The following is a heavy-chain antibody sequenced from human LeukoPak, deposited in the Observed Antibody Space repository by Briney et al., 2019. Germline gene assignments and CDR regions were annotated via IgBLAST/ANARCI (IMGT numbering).Heavy chain of an antibody. J-gene: IGHJ4*02. CDR1: GSTFTGYN. V-gene: IGHV1-2*02. D-gene: IGHD3-3*01. Sequence: ASVKVSCKASGSTFTGYNIHWVRQAPGQGLEWMGWINPNSGGTNYVQKFQGRVTMTRDTSISTAYMELSTLRSDDTAVYYCARINTVFGVINNDYWGQGTLVTVSS. CDR3: ARINTVFGVINNDY. CDR2: INPNSGGT.